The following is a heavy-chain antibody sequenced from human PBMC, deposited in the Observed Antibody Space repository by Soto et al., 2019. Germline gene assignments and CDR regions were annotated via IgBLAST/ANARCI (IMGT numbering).Heavy chain of an antibody. CDR3: ARSHSAYYYYGMDA. Sequence: VQSGTEMKTPGASVKVTCKTSRYTFTGYYMHWVRQAPGRGLEWMGWIDPDSGDTNYVQKFQGRVTMTRDTSSATAYLEVSGLRRDDTAIYYCARSHSAYYYYGMDAWGQGTAVSVS. J-gene: IGHJ6*02. CDR1: RYTFTGYY. V-gene: IGHV1-2*02. CDR2: IDPDSGDT.